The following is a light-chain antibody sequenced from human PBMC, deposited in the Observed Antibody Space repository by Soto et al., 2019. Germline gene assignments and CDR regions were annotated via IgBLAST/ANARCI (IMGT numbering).Light chain of an antibody. CDR1: QSITNNF. CDR3: QQYGSSVIT. Sequence: EVVLTQSPGTLSLSPGDRATLSCRASQSITNNFLAWYQHKPGQAPRLLIYGASSRATGIPDRFSGSGSGTDFTLTIIRLEPEEFAVYNCQQYGSSVITFGQGTRLDIK. J-gene: IGKJ5*01. V-gene: IGKV3-20*01. CDR2: GAS.